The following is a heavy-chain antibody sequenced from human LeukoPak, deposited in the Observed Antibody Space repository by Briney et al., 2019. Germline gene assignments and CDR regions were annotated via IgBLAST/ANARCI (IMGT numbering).Heavy chain of an antibody. CDR3: ARDGPTTVSHY. CDR1: GFTFSSYS. V-gene: IGHV3-21*01. D-gene: IGHD4-17*01. CDR2: ISSSSSYI. J-gene: IGHJ4*02. Sequence: GGSLRLSCAASGFTFSSYSMNWVRQAPGKGLEWVSSISSSSSYIYCADSVKGRFTISRDNAKNSLYLQMNSLRAEDTAVYYCARDGPTTVSHYWGQGTLVTVSS.